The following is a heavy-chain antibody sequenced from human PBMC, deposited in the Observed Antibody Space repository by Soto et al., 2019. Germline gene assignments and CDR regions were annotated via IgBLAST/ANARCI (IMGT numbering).Heavy chain of an antibody. Sequence: SETLSLTCTVSGGSISSSSYYWGWIRQPPGKGLEWIGSIFYSGSTYYNTSLKSRVTISVDTSKNQFSLKLSSVTAADTAVYYCARHLTYCSAGSCYSDFPYYGMDVGGQGTTVTVS. D-gene: IGHD2-15*01. CDR2: IFYSGST. J-gene: IGHJ6*02. V-gene: IGHV4-39*01. CDR1: GGSISSSSYY. CDR3: ARHLTYCSAGSCYSDFPYYGMDV.